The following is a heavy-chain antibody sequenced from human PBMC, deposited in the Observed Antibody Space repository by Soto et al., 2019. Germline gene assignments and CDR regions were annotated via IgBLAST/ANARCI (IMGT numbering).Heavy chain of an antibody. CDR2: ISSSSSTI. V-gene: IGHV3-48*02. CDR1: GFTFSSYS. D-gene: IGHD6-19*01. CDR3: ARDLPYRIAVAGTGFDY. Sequence: EVQLVESGGGLVQPGGSLRLSCAASGFTFSSYSMNWVRQAPGKGLEWVSYISSSSSTIYYADSVKGRFTISRDNAKNQXYLQMNSLRDEDTAVYYCARDLPYRIAVAGTGFDYWGQGTLVTVSS. J-gene: IGHJ4*02.